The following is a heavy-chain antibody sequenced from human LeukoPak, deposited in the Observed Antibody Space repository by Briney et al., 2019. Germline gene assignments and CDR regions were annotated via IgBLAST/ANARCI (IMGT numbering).Heavy chain of an antibody. CDR2: IKPDGTTK. J-gene: IGHJ4*02. V-gene: IGHV3-7*03. CDR3: ARSIPYGTTWYGRSDY. CDR1: GFPFSSYS. Sequence: GGSLRLSCAASGFPFSSYSMTWVRQAPGKGLEWVANIKPDGTTKFYVDSVKGRFTISRDNALNSLYLQMNSLRAEDTAIYYCARSIPYGTTWYGRSDYWGQGTLVTVST. D-gene: IGHD6-13*01.